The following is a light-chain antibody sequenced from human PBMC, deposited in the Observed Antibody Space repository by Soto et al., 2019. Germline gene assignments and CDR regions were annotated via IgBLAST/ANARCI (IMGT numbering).Light chain of an antibody. CDR1: RGDVGAYNY. V-gene: IGLV2-14*01. CDR3: SSYTSSSSYV. Sequence: QSVLTQPASVSGCPGQSIAISCTGARGDVGAYNYVSWYQQHPGKAPKLMISEVTNRPSGVSDRFSGSKTGNTASLIISGLQAEDEADYYCSSYTSSSSYVFGSGTKVTVL. CDR2: EVT. J-gene: IGLJ1*01.